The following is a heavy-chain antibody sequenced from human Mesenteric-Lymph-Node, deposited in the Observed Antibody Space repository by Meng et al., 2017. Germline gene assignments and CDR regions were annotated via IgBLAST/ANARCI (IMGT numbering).Heavy chain of an antibody. CDR1: GYTFTSYH. D-gene: IGHD3-10*02. Sequence: ASVKVSCKASGYTFTSYHMHWVRQAPGQGLEWMGIINPSGGSTSYAQKFQGRVTMTRDTSISTAYMELSRLRSDDTAVYYCASVYVHLKWGYFDYWGQGTLVTVSS. V-gene: IGHV1-46*01. CDR2: INPSGGST. CDR3: ASVYVHLKWGYFDY. J-gene: IGHJ4*02.